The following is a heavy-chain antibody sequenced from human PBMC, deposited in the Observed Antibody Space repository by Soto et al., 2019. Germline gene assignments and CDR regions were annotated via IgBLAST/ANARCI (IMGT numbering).Heavy chain of an antibody. CDR3: ATEYDSSGYLPWGALDI. CDR1: GYTLTELS. V-gene: IGHV1-24*01. D-gene: IGHD3-22*01. J-gene: IGHJ3*02. Sequence: XSVKVSFNVSGYTLTELSMHLVRHSPGKGLEWMGGFDPEDGETIYAQKFQGRVTMTEDTSTDTAYMELSSLRSEETAVYYCATEYDSSGYLPWGALDIWGQGTMVTVSS. CDR2: FDPEDGET.